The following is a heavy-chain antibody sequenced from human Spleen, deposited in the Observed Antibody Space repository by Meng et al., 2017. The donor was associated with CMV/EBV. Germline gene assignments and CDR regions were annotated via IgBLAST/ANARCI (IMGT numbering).Heavy chain of an antibody. D-gene: IGHD2-8*01. V-gene: IGHV4-59*01. CDR3: ASLGYCTNGVCYPFDY. J-gene: IGHJ4*02. CDR2: IYYSGST. Sequence: SETLSLTCTVPGGSISSYYWSWIRQPPGKGLEWIGYIYYSGSTNYNPSLKSRVTISVDTSKNQFSLKLSSVTAADTAVYYCASLGYCTNGVCYPFDYWGQGTLVIVSS. CDR1: GGSISSYY.